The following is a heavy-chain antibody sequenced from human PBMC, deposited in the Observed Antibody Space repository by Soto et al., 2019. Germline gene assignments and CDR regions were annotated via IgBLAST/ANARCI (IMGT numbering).Heavy chain of an antibody. CDR1: GYTFTSYY. D-gene: IGHD3-3*01. V-gene: IGHV1-46*01. J-gene: IGHJ6*02. Sequence: GASVKVSCKASGYTFTSYYMHWVRQAPGQGLEWMGIINPSGGSTSYAQKFQGRVTMTRDTSTSTVYMELSSLRSEDTAVYYCARGQPLLESLLHMDVWGQGTTVTVSS. CDR2: INPSGGST. CDR3: ARGQPLLESLLHMDV.